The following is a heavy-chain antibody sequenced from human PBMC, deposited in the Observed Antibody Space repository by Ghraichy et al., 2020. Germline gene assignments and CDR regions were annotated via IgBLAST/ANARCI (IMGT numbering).Heavy chain of an antibody. V-gene: IGHV4-59*01. CDR2: IYYSGST. D-gene: IGHD2-2*01. CDR3: AREYVRSNSCPRNGFDL. CDR1: GGSISSYY. J-gene: IGHJ5*02. Sequence: SETLSLTCPVSGGSISSYYWSWIRQPPGKGLEWIGYIYYSGSTNYNPSLKSRVTISVDTSKNQFSLKLSSVTAADTAVYYCAREYVRSNSCPRNGFDLWGLGTLATVSS.